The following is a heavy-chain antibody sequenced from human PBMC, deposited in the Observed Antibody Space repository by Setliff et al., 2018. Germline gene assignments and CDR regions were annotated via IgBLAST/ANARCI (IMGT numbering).Heavy chain of an antibody. Sequence: PGGSLRLSCAASGFIFKNYIMTWVRQAPGKGLEWVASISGDGITIFYADSVRGRFTISRDNAKNSVFLQMNSLRADDTAVYYCARDGVYYAMDVWGQGTTVTVSS. CDR3: ARDGVYYAMDV. CDR2: ISGDGITI. J-gene: IGHJ6*02. V-gene: IGHV3-48*04. CDR1: GFIFKNYI.